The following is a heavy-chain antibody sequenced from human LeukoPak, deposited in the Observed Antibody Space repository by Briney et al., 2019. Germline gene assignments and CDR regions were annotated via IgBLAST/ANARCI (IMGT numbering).Heavy chain of an antibody. J-gene: IGHJ4*02. CDR2: IYYSGST. CDR3: ARSTVTTLYYFDY. V-gene: IGHV4-31*03. CDR1: GGSISSGGYY. Sequence: SETLSLTCTVSGGSISSGGYYWRWIRQHPGKGLEWIGYIYYSGSTYYNPSLKSRVTISVDRSKNQFSLKLSSVTAADTAVYYCARSTVTTLYYFDYWGQGTLVTVSS. D-gene: IGHD4-17*01.